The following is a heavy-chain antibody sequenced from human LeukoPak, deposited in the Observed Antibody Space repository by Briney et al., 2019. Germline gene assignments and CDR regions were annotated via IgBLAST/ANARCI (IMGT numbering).Heavy chain of an antibody. CDR3: ARSFAYSSGAWGFDP. V-gene: IGHV4-39*01. Sequence: PTETLSLTCTVSGGSISSSSYYWGWIRQPPAKGLEWIGSIYYSGSTYYNPSLKIRVTISVDTSKNQFSLKLSSVNAADTAVYYCARSFAYSSGAWGFDPWGQGTLVIVSS. CDR1: GGSISSSSYY. CDR2: IYYSGST. D-gene: IGHD6-19*01. J-gene: IGHJ5*02.